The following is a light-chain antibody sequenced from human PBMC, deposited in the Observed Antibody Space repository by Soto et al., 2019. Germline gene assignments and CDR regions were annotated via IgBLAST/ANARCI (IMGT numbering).Light chain of an antibody. CDR2: GAS. J-gene: IGKJ4*01. CDR3: QQYNNWPRAT. V-gene: IGKV3-15*01. CDR1: QSVSSS. Sequence: DMVMTQSPATLSVSPGERATLSCRASQSVSSSLAWYQQKPGRSPRLLIYGASTRAIGIPARFSGSGSGTEFTLTISSLQSEDFAIYYCQQYNNWPRATFGGGTKVEIK.